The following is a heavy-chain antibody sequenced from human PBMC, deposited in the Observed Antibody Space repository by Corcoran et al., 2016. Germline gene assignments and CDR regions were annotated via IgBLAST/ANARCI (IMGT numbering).Heavy chain of an antibody. V-gene: IGHV3-48*02. CDR2: ISSSSSTI. D-gene: IGHD5-12*01. CDR1: GFTFSSYS. CDR3: ARDGGWGYDSGYYYGMDG. Sequence: EVQLVESGGGLVQPGGSLRLSCAASGFTFSSYSMNWVRQAPGKGLEWVSYISSSSSTIYYADSVKGRFTISRDNAKNSLYLQMNSLRDEVTAVYYCARDGGWGYDSGYYYGMDGWGQGTTVTVSS. J-gene: IGHJ6*02.